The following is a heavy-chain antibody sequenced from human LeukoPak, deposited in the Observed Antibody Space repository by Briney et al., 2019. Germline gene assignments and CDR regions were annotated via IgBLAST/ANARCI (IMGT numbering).Heavy chain of an antibody. Sequence: SETLSLTCTVSGDSISNSDYYWGWIRQPPGKGLEWIALINYSGRTFYNPSLRSRVTISVDMSKNQFSLNLNSVTAADTAVYYCARGRKDLNWFDPWGQGALVTVSS. CDR1: GDSISNSDYY. J-gene: IGHJ5*02. CDR2: INYSGRT. CDR3: ARGRKDLNWFDP. D-gene: IGHD1-26*01. V-gene: IGHV4-39*01.